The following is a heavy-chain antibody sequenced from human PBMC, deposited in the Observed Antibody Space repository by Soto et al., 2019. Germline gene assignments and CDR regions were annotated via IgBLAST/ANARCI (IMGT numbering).Heavy chain of an antibody. CDR2: ISTYSGNT. Sequence: VKVSCKTSGYTFSSYSINWVRQAPGQGLEWMAWISTYSGNTHYAERVQGRVTVTLDKSARTAFMEMRGLTADDTAVYFCARDNGYYDLWGQGTLVTVSS. J-gene: IGHJ4*02. CDR3: ARDNGYYDL. CDR1: GYTFSSYS. V-gene: IGHV1-18*04.